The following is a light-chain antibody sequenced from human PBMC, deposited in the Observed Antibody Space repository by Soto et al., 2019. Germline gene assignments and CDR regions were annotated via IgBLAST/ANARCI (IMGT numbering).Light chain of an antibody. Sequence: QSVLTQPASVSGSLGQSITISCTGTTRDIAGYNYISWYQQLPGKAPKRMIYQVTIRPSGISNRFSGSKSGNTASLTISGLQAEDEADYYCTSFSSSTSLYVFGTGTKVTVL. CDR1: TRDIAGYNY. CDR2: QVT. CDR3: TSFSSSTSLYV. J-gene: IGLJ1*01. V-gene: IGLV2-14*01.